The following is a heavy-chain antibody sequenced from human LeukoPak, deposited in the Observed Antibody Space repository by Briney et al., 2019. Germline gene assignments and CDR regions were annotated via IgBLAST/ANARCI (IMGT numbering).Heavy chain of an antibody. Sequence: GGSLRLSCAASGFTVSSNYMSWVRQAPGKGLEWVSVIYSGGSTYYADSVKGRFTISRDNSKNTRYLQMNSLRAEDTAVYYCAKNSGSYLRGGYWGQGTLVTVSS. CDR1: GFTVSSNY. CDR3: AKNSGSYLRGGY. V-gene: IGHV3-53*01. CDR2: IYSGGST. J-gene: IGHJ4*02. D-gene: IGHD1-26*01.